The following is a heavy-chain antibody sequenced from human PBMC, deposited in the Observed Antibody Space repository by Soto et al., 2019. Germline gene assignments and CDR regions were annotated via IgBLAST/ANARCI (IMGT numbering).Heavy chain of an antibody. CDR3: ARHPRSGSYSS. V-gene: IGHV4-59*08. D-gene: IGHD1-26*01. CDR1: GGSITRYY. Sequence: SETPSLTRPVSGGSITRYYAGWFRQPPGKGLEWIGYIYYSGSTNYNPSLKSRVTISVDTSKNQFSLKLSSVTAADTAVYYCARHPRSGSYSSWGQGTLVTVSS. CDR2: IYYSGST. J-gene: IGHJ5*02.